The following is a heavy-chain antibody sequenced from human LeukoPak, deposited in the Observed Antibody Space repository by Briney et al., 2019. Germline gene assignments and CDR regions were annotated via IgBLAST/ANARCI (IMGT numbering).Heavy chain of an antibody. Sequence: GGSLRLSCTASGFTFGDHAMSWVRQAPGEGLEWVGFIRSKAYGGTTEYAACVKGRLTISREDWKRMAYLQMNSLKPEHTAVYYCTRGPIHLWLHNGMDVWGQGTTVTVSS. V-gene: IGHV3-49*04. D-gene: IGHD5-18*01. CDR1: GFTFGDHA. CDR3: TRGPIHLWLHNGMDV. CDR2: IRSKAYGGTT. J-gene: IGHJ6*02.